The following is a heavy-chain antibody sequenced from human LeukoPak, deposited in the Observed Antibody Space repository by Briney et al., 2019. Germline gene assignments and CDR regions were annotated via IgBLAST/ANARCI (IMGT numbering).Heavy chain of an antibody. D-gene: IGHD3-16*01. J-gene: IGHJ3*02. CDR3: AKADATIGGAFDT. V-gene: IGHV3-23*01. CDR2: ISGTADSK. CDR1: RFIFRNYA. Sequence: GGSLRLSCAATRFIFRNYAMSWVRQAPGRGLEWLSIISGTADSKYYADSVKGRFTISRDNPRSTLYLEMNILRAEDTAVYYCAKADATIGGAFDTWGQGTMVIVSS.